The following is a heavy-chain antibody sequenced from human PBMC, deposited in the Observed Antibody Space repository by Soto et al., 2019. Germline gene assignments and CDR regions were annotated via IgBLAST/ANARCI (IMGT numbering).Heavy chain of an antibody. Sequence: ASETLSLTCAVSGGSISSGGYYWSWIRQHPGKGLEWIGYIYYSGSTYYNPSLKSRVTISVDTSKNQFSLKLSSVTAADTAVYYCARVFGFGGMDVWGQGTTVTAP. V-gene: IGHV4-31*11. CDR2: IYYSGST. CDR3: ARVFGFGGMDV. D-gene: IGHD3-10*01. CDR1: GGSISSGGYY. J-gene: IGHJ6*02.